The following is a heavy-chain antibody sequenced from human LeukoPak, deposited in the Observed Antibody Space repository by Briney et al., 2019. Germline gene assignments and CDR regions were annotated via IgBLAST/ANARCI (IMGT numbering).Heavy chain of an antibody. CDR2: IKQDGSEK. V-gene: IGHV3-7*03. CDR1: GFTFSSYW. CDR3: ARDQSYYGMDV. J-gene: IGHJ6*02. Sequence: GGSLRLSCAASGFTFSSYWMSWVRQAPGKGLEWVANIKQDGSEKYYVDSVKGRFTISRDNSKNTLYLQMNSLRAEDTAVYYCARDQSYYGMDVWGQGTTVTVSS.